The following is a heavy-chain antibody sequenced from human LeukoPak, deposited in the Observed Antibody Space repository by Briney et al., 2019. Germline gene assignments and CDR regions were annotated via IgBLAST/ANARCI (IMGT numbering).Heavy chain of an antibody. CDR3: ARDFHSGYDI. J-gene: IGHJ4*02. V-gene: IGHV1-69*04. Sequence: SVKVSCKASGGTLSSYAISWVRQAPGQGLEWMGRIIPILGIANYAQKFQGRVTITADKSTSTVYMELSSLRSEDTAVYYCARDFHSGYDIWGQGTLVTVSS. D-gene: IGHD5-12*01. CDR1: GGTLSSYA. CDR2: IIPILGIA.